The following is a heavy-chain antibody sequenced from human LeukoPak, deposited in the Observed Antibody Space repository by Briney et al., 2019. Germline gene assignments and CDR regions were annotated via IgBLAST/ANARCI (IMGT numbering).Heavy chain of an antibody. J-gene: IGHJ4*02. D-gene: IGHD6-19*01. CDR3: SRGSGWLSVY. V-gene: IGHV3-49*04. Sequence: PGGSLRLSCAASGFTFDDYGMSWVRQAPGKGLEWIGFINGGTTEYAASVKGRFTISRDDSTSIAYLQMNSLTTEDTAVYYCSRGSGWLSVYWGQGTLVTVSS. CDR2: INGGTT. CDR1: GFTFDDYG.